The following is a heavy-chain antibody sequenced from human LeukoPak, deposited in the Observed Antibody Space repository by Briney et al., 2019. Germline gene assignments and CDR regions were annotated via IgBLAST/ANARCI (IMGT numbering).Heavy chain of an antibody. CDR2: IKEDGSEK. J-gene: IGHJ6*03. CDR1: GFTFSWYW. Sequence: GGSLRLSCAASGFTFSWYWMNWVRQAPGKGLEWVANIKEDGSEKYYVDSVKGRFTISRDNAKDSLYLQMNSLRVEDTAVYYCASDVLRFLEWLLILYYYYYYMDVWGKGTTVTVSS. V-gene: IGHV3-7*01. CDR3: ASDVLRFLEWLLILYYYYYYMDV. D-gene: IGHD3-3*01.